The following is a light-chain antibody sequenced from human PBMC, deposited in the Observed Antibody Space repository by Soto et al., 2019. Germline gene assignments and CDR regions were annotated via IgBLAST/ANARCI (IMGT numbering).Light chain of an antibody. Sequence: QSVLTQPPSVSAAPGQKVTISCSGSSSNIGNNFVTWYQQLPGTAPKLLIYDNNKRPSGIPDRFSGSQSGTSATLGITGLRIGAEAVYYGEPWEGILIYVFGTGTKLPVL. V-gene: IGLV1-51*01. CDR2: DNN. CDR3: EPWEGILIYV. CDR1: SSNIGNNF. J-gene: IGLJ1*01.